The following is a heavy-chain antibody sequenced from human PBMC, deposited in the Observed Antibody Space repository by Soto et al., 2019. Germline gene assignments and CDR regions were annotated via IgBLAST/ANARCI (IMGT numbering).Heavy chain of an antibody. J-gene: IGHJ6*02. Sequence: GGSLRLSCAASGFTFSSYGMHWVRQAPGKGLEWVAVISYDGSNKYYADSVKGRFTISRDNSKNTLYLQMNRLRAEDTAVYYCAKVTTVSSYYYYGMDVWGQGTTVTVSS. CDR2: ISYDGSNK. CDR3: AKVTTVSSYYYYGMDV. V-gene: IGHV3-30*18. D-gene: IGHD4-17*01. CDR1: GFTFSSYG.